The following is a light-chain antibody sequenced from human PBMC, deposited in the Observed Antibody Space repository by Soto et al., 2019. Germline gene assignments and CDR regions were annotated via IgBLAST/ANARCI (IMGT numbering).Light chain of an antibody. CDR1: QSIFNY. V-gene: IGKV1-39*01. CDR2: AAS. Sequence: DIQVTQSPSSLSAPVGDRVTITCRASQSIFNYLNWYQQKPGKAPKLLIYAASSLQSGVPSRFSGGGAGTDFTLTISSLQPEDFATYYCQQSYSSPWTFGLGTKVEIK. J-gene: IGKJ1*01. CDR3: QQSYSSPWT.